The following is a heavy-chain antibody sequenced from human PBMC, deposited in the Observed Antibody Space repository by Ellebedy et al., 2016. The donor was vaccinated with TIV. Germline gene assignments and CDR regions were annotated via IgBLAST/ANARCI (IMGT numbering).Heavy chain of an antibody. CDR2: IWYDGSNK. CDR1: GLTFSSYG. CDR3: ARDEMPPPIAAAGDYYYYGMDV. J-gene: IGHJ6*02. V-gene: IGHV3-33*01. Sequence: PGGSLRLSCAASGLTFSSYGMHWVRQAPGKGLEWVAVIWYDGSNKYYADSVKGRFTIPRDNSKNTLYLQMNSLRAEDTAVYYCARDEMPPPIAAAGDYYYYGMDVWGQGTTVTVSS. D-gene: IGHD6-13*01.